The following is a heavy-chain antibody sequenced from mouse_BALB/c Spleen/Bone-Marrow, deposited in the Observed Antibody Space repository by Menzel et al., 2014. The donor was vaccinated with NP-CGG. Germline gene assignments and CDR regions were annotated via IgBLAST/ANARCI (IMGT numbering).Heavy chain of an antibody. CDR1: GFSLTSYG. Sequence: VKVVESGPGLVAPSQSLSITCTISGFSLTSYGVHWVRRPPGKGLEWLTVIWNDGSTTYNSALKSRLTIGKDNSKGQVFLKMNSLQTDDTGMYCCAKHGGGYFDYWGQGTSLIVSS. CDR3: AKHGGGYFDY. J-gene: IGHJ2*02. CDR2: IWNDGST. V-gene: IGHV2-6-1*01.